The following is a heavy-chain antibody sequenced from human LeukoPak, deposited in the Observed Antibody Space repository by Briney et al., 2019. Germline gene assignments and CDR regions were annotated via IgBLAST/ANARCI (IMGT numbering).Heavy chain of an antibody. D-gene: IGHD3-3*01. J-gene: IGHJ6*02. Sequence: GGSLRLSCAASGFTFSAYSMNWVRQAPGKGLEWVSSISSSSSYIYYADSVKGRFTISRDNAKNSLYLQMNSLRAEDTAVYYCARDMRLRFLEWLPNDYNYYYYYGMDVWGQGTTVTVSS. V-gene: IGHV3-21*01. CDR1: GFTFSAYS. CDR3: ARDMRLRFLEWLPNDYNYYYYYGMDV. CDR2: ISSSSSYI.